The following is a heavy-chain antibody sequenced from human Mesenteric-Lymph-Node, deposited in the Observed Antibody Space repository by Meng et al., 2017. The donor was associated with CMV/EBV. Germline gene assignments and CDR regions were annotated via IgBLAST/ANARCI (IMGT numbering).Heavy chain of an antibody. J-gene: IGHJ6*02. V-gene: IGHV3-53*01. CDR3: ARGLGRMDV. CDR2: IYSGGST. Sequence: GESLKISCAASGFTFNSYAMSWVRQAPGKGLEWVSVIYSGGSTYYADSVKGRFTISRDNSKNTLYLQMNSLRAEDTAVYYCARGLGRMDVWGQGTTVTVSS. CDR1: GFTFNSYA.